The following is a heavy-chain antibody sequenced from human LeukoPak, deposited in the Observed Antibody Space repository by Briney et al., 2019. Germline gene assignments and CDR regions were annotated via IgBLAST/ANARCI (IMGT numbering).Heavy chain of an antibody. D-gene: IGHD1-26*01. Sequence: SETLSLTCTVSGGSISSYYWSWIRQPPGKGLEWIGCIYYSGSTNYNPSLKSRVTISVDTSKNQFSLKLSSVTAADTAVYYCARGEWELPNWFDPWGQGTLVTVSP. J-gene: IGHJ5*02. CDR1: GGSISSYY. CDR2: IYYSGST. CDR3: ARGEWELPNWFDP. V-gene: IGHV4-59*01.